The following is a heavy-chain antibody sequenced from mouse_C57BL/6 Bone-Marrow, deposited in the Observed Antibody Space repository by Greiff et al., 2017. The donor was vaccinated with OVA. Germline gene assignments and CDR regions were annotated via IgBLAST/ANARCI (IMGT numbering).Heavy chain of an antibody. CDR1: GHTFTSYW. V-gene: IGHV1-72*01. Sequence: QVQLKQPGAELVKPGASVKLSCKASGHTFTSYWMHWVQQRPGRGLEWIGRIDPNSGGTKYNEKFKSKATLTVDKPSSTAYMQLSSLTSEDSAVYYCARSSNYGSSHFDYWGQGTTLTVSS. J-gene: IGHJ2*01. CDR2: IDPNSGGT. CDR3: ARSSNYGSSHFDY. D-gene: IGHD1-1*01.